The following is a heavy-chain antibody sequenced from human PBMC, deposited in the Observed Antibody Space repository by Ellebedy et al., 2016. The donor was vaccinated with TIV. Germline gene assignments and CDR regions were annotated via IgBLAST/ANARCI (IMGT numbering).Heavy chain of an antibody. V-gene: IGHV6-1*01. CDR1: GDSVSSNSAA. CDR3: ARADSPVPAAVGRAFDI. Sequence: SQTLSLTCXISGDSVSSNSAAWNWIRQSPSRGLEWLGRTYYRSKWYNDYAVSVKSRITINPDTSKNQFSLQLNSVTPEDTAVYYCARADSPVPAAVGRAFDIWGQGTMVTVSS. CDR2: TYYRSKWYN. D-gene: IGHD2-2*01. J-gene: IGHJ3*02.